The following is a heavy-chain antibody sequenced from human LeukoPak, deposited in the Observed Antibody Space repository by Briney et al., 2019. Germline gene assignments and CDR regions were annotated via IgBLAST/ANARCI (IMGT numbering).Heavy chain of an antibody. CDR2: IDPSDSYT. CDR1: GYSFTNYW. CDR3: ARSMFASGSYYSRDY. Sequence: VESLKISCKGSGYSFTNYWISWVRQMPGKGLEWMGRIDPSDSYTNYSPSFQGHVTISAYKSISTAHLQWSSLKASDTAMYYCARSMFASGSYYSRDYWGQGTLVTVSS. V-gene: IGHV5-10-1*01. D-gene: IGHD3-10*01. J-gene: IGHJ4*02.